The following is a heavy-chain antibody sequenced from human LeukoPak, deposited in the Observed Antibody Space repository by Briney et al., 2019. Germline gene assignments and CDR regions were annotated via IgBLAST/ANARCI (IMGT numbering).Heavy chain of an antibody. CDR2: IYSSGST. V-gene: IGHV4-59*02. CDR3: ARASYGSGPKGPDY. Sequence: PSETLSLTCIVSGGSVSNYYWSWIRQPPGKGLEWIGFIYSSGSTRYNPSLKSRVSISVDTSNQFSLKVTSLTPADTAVYYCARASYGSGPKGPDYWGQGTLVTVSS. J-gene: IGHJ4*02. D-gene: IGHD3-10*01. CDR1: GGSVSNYY.